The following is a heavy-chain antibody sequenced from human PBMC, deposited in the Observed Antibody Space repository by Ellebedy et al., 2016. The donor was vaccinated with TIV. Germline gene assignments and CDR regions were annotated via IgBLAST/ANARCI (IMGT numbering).Heavy chain of an antibody. J-gene: IGHJ4*02. CDR2: ISSSSRYI. CDR1: GFTFSGYS. D-gene: IGHD3-3*01. CDR3: ARDQMEGGSDYYIVGFGY. Sequence: PGGSLRLSCAASGFTFSGYSMNWVRQAPGKGLEWVSSISSSSRYIYYADSVKGRFTISRDNAKNSLYLQMNSLRAEDTAVYYCARDQMEGGSDYYIVGFGYWGQGTLVTVSS. V-gene: IGHV3-21*01.